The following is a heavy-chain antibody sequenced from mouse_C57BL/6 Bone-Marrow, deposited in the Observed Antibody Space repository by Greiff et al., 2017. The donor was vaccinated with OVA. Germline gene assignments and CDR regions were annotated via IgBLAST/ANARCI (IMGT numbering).Heavy chain of an antibody. J-gene: IGHJ1*03. CDR1: GYTFTSYW. V-gene: IGHV1-52*01. CDR2: IVPSDSET. CDR3: ARKGYYGSSSRDV. Sequence: QVHVKQPGAELVRPGSSVKLSCKASGYTFTSYWMHWVKQRPIQGLEWIGNIVPSDSETHSDQKVKSKGTLTVAKSSSPAYMQLRCLPSEDSAVYYCARKGYYGSSSRDVRVTGSTVTVS. D-gene: IGHD1-1*01.